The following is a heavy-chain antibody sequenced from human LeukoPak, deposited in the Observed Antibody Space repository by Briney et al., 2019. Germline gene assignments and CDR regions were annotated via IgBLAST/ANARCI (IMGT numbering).Heavy chain of an antibody. CDR2: IYYSGST. CDR3: ARDKRVAVAGTYIYYYYMDV. V-gene: IGHV4-34*01. CDR1: GGSFSSYY. Sequence: SETLSLTCAVYGGSFSSYYWSWIRQPPGKGLEWIGNIYYSGSTYYNPSLKSRVSISVDTSKNQFSLKLTSVTAADTAVYYCARDKRVAVAGTYIYYYYMDVWGNGTTVTISS. D-gene: IGHD6-19*01. J-gene: IGHJ6*03.